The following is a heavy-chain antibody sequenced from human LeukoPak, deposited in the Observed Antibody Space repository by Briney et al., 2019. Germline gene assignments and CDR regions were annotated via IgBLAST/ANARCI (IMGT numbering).Heavy chain of an antibody. CDR1: GFTFSSYG. CDR3: AKAPGYSGYDPANYYYYYYMDV. D-gene: IGHD5-12*01. CDR2: ISYDGSNK. Sequence: GSLRLSCAASGFTFSSYGMHWVRQAPGKGLEWVAVISYDGSNKYYADSVKGRFTISRDNSKNTLYLQMNSLRAEDTAVYYCAKAPGYSGYDPANYYYYYYMDVWGKGTTVTISS. J-gene: IGHJ6*03. V-gene: IGHV3-30*18.